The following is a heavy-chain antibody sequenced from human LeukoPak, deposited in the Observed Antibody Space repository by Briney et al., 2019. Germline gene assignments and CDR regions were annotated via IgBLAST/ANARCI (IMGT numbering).Heavy chain of an antibody. CDR3: ARQRPGDGFDI. V-gene: IGHV1-46*01. CDR1: GYTFITNY. Sequence: GASVTVSCKASGYTFITNYLHWVRQAPGQGLEWMGIINPSAGSTTYAQRFQGRVTLTRDTSTSTAYMELSSLRSEDTAVYYCARQRPGDGFDIWGQGTTVTVSS. J-gene: IGHJ3*02. CDR2: INPSAGST.